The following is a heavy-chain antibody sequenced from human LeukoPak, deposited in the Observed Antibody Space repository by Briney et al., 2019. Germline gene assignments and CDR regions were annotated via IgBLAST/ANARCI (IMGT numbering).Heavy chain of an antibody. CDR1: GFTFSSYA. D-gene: IGHD1-1*01. V-gene: IGHV3-23*01. J-gene: IGHJ5*02. CDR2: ISGSGGST. CDR3: AKDAVLQRPHRNWFDP. Sequence: PGGSLRLSCAASGFTFSSYAMSWVRQAPGKGLEWVSAISGSGGSTYYADSVKGRFTISRDNSKNTLYLQMNSLRAEDTAVYYCAKDAVLQRPHRNWFDPWGQGTLVTVSS.